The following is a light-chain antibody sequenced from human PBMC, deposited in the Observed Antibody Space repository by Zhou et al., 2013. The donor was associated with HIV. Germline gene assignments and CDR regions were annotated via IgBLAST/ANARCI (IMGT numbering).Light chain of an antibody. J-gene: IGKJ4*01. V-gene: IGKV1-39*01. CDR2: SAS. CDR1: QNISFF. CDR3: QQTYTAPFT. Sequence: DIQMAQSPSSLSASVGDRVIITCRANQNISFFLNWYHHEPGRAPRLLMYSASTSLDGVPSGVSGGGSGTKFTLTISSLQREHFGTYYCQQTYTAPFTFGGGTRVELK.